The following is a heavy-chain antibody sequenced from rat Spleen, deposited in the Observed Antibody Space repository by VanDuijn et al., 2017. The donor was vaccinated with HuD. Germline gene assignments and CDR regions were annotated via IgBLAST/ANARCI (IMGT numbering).Heavy chain of an antibody. J-gene: IGHJ4*01. CDR2: ISYDGSST. CDR3: ARQHYSSPYVMDA. Sequence: EVQLVESDGGLVQPGRSLKLSCAASGFTFSDYYMAWVRQAPTKGLEWVATISYDGSSTYYRDSVKGRFTISRDNAKSTLYLQMDSLRSEDTATYYCARQHYSSPYVMDAWGQGASVTVSS. CDR1: GFTFSDYY. V-gene: IGHV5-29*01. D-gene: IGHD1-2*01.